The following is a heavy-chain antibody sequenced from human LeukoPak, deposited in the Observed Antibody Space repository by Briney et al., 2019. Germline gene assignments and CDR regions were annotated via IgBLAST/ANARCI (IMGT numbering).Heavy chain of an antibody. Sequence: ASVKVSCKASGYTFTSYGISWVRQALGQGLEWMGWISAYNGITNYAQKLQGRVTMTRDTSISTAYMELSRLRSDDTAVYYCARSPIVVVPAAMYYYYYYMDVWGKGTTVTVSS. V-gene: IGHV1-18*01. D-gene: IGHD2-2*01. J-gene: IGHJ6*03. CDR1: GYTFTSYG. CDR3: ARSPIVVVPAAMYYYYYYMDV. CDR2: ISAYNGIT.